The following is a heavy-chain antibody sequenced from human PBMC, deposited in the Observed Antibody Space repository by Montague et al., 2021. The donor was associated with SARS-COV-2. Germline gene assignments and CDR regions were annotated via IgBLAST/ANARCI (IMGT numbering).Heavy chain of an antibody. J-gene: IGHJ4*02. CDR1: GVSISSGSYY. D-gene: IGHD3-22*01. V-gene: IGHV4-61*01. CDR3: VREKYYFDDSGSK. Sequence: SETLSLTCSVSGVSISSGSYYWSWVRQPPGKGLEWIEYVYHTGSTNYNPSPKSRVTLSIDTSKNQFSLNLTSVTAADTAVYYCVREKYYFDDSGSKWGQGTLVTV. CDR2: VYHTGST.